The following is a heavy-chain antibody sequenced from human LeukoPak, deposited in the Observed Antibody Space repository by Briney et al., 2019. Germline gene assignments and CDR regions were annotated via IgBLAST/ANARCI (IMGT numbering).Heavy chain of an antibody. CDR2: INHSGST. J-gene: IGHJ4*02. Sequence: SETLSLTCAVYGGSFSGYYWSWIRQPPGKRLEWIGEINHSGSTNYNPSLKSRVTISVDTSKNQFSLKLSSVTAADTAVYYCARELGDYLFDYWGQGTLVTVSS. V-gene: IGHV4-34*01. CDR3: ARELGDYLFDY. D-gene: IGHD4-17*01. CDR1: GGSFSGYY.